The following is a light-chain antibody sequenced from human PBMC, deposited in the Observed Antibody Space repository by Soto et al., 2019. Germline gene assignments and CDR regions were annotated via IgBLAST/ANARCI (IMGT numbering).Light chain of an antibody. CDR3: QQLNSYPIC. CDR1: QGISSY. V-gene: IGKV1-9*01. Sequence: DIQLTQSPSFLSASVGDRVTITCRASQGISSYLAWYQQKPGKAPKLLIYDVSTVQSGGPSRFSGSGSGTKFTLRISSLQPEDFATYHCQQLNSYPICFGQGTRLEIK. CDR2: DVS. J-gene: IGKJ5*01.